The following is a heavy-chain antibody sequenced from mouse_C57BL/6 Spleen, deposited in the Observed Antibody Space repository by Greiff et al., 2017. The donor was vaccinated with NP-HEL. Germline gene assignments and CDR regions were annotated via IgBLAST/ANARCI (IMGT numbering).Heavy chain of an antibody. J-gene: IGHJ3*01. CDR2: ISNGGGST. D-gene: IGHD2-5*01. V-gene: IGHV5-12*01. CDR1: GFTFSDYY. CDR3: AGYSNPAWFAY. Sequence: DVKLVESGGGLVQPGGSLKLSCAASGFTFSDYYMYWVRQTPEKRLEWVAYISNGGGSTYYPDTVKGRFTISRDNAKNTLYLQMSRLKSEDTAMYYCAGYSNPAWFAYWGQGTLVTVSA.